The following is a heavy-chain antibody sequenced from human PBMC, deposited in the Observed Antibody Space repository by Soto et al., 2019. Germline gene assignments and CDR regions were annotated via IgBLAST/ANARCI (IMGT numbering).Heavy chain of an antibody. V-gene: IGHV3-7*01. Sequence: PGGSLRLSCAASGFTFSTYLMNWVRQAPGKGLEWVANIKQDGSEKYYVDSVKGRFAISRDNAKDSLFLQMNNLRAEDTAVYYCVRDWSPFWGMYVWGQGPTLTVYS. J-gene: IGHJ6*02. CDR1: GFTFSTYL. CDR3: VRDWSPFWGMYV. CDR2: IKQDGSEK.